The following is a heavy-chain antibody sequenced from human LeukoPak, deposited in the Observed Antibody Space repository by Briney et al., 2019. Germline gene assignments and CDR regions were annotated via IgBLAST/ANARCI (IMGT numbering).Heavy chain of an antibody. V-gene: IGHV3-23*01. D-gene: IGHD6-19*01. J-gene: IGHJ4*02. Sequence: QPGGSLRLSCAASGFTFSTFSNYGMSWVRQAPGKGLEWVSAISDSGGKTYYADSMKGRFTISRDNSKNTLYLQMNSLRAEDTAVYYCAKHGSGRYFDYWGQGTLVTVSS. CDR3: AKHGSGRYFDY. CDR1: GFTFSTFSNYG. CDR2: ISDSGGKT.